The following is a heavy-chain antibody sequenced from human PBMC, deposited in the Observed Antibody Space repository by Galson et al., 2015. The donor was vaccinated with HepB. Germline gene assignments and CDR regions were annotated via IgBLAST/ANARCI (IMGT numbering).Heavy chain of an antibody. V-gene: IGHV3-73*01. CDR2: IRSKANSYAT. D-gene: IGHD3-22*01. Sequence: SLRLYCAASGFTFSGSPMHWVRQASGKGLEWVGRIRSKANSYATAYAASVKGRFTISRDDSKNTAYLQMNSLKTEDTAVYYCTRQGYYDNSGYLYYYYMDVRGKGTTVTVSS. J-gene: IGHJ6*03. CDR3: TRQGYYDNSGYLYYYYMDV. CDR1: GFTFSGSP.